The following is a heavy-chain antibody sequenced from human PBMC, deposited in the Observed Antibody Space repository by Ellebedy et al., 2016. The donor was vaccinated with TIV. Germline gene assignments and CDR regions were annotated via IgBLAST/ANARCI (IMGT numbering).Heavy chain of an antibody. CDR2: ISSSGSTI. CDR3: ARSTPMYYDILTGYQYYYYGMDV. J-gene: IGHJ6*02. D-gene: IGHD3-9*01. V-gene: IGHV3-11*04. CDR1: GFTFSDYY. Sequence: GESLKISCAASGFTFSDYYMSWIRQAPGKGLEWVSYISSSGSTIYYADSVKGRFTISRDNAKNSLYLQMNRLRAEDTAVYYCARSTPMYYDILTGYQYYYYGMDVWGQGTTVTVSS.